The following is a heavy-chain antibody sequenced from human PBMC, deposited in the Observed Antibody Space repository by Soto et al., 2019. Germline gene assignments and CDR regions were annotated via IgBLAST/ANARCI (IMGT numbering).Heavy chain of an antibody. D-gene: IGHD3-22*01. J-gene: IGHJ6*02. Sequence: QALLVQSGAEVKKPGSSVKVSCKASGGTLSRYVISWVRQAPGQGLEWMGGIIPLFGTASYEEKFQTRVTITADESTGTAYMELRSLRSDDTAVYYCARTFYHDSSGHHRDSYYGMDVWGQGTTVTVSS. V-gene: IGHV1-69*01. CDR3: ARTFYHDSSGHHRDSYYGMDV. CDR2: IIPLFGTA. CDR1: GGTLSRYV.